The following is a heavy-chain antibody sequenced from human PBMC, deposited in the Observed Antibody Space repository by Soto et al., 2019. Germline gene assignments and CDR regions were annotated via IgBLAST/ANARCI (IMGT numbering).Heavy chain of an antibody. CDR1: GGTFSSYA. CDR2: IIPIFGTA. Sequence: SVKVSCKASGGTFSSYAISWVRQAPGQGLEWMGGIIPIFGTANYAQKFQGRVTITADESTSTAYMELSSLRSEDTAVYYCATYYYDSSGYFSYFDYWGQGTLVTVSS. CDR3: ATYYYDSSGYFSYFDY. J-gene: IGHJ4*02. D-gene: IGHD3-22*01. V-gene: IGHV1-69*13.